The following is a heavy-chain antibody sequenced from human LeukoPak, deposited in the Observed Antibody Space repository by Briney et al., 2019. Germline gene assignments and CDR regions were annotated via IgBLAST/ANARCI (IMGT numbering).Heavy chain of an antibody. D-gene: IGHD3-10*01. CDR3: ARRPLAGLYYYGSGRYYNRWFDP. CDR1: GGSFSGYY. CDR2: INHSGST. V-gene: IGHV4-34*01. Sequence: SETLSLTCAVYGGSFSGYYWSWIRQPPGKGLEWIGEINHSGSTNYNPSLKSRVTISVDTSKNQFSLKLSSVTAADTAVYYCARRPLAGLYYYGSGRYYNRWFDPWGQGTLVTVSP. J-gene: IGHJ5*02.